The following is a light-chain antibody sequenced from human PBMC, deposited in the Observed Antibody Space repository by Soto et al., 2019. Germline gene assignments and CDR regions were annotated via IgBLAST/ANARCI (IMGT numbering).Light chain of an antibody. CDR1: HSVSSSY. V-gene: IGKV3-20*01. CDR3: QQYGSLPPT. CDR2: GAS. J-gene: IGKJ1*01. Sequence: ELVLTQSPDTLSLSPGERATLSCRASHSVSSSYLVWYQQKPGQAPRLLIYGASSRATGIPDSFSGSGSGTDFTLTISRLEPEDFAVYYCQQYGSLPPTFGQGTKVEIK.